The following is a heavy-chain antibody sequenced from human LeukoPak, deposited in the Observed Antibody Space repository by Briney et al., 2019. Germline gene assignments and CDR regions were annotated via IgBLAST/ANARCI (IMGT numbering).Heavy chain of an antibody. CDR1: GGSITSYY. Sequence: PSETLSLTCTVSGGSITSYYWSWIRQPPGKGLEYIGYIYYSGSTNYNPSLKSRVTISVDTSKNQFSLKLSSVTAADTAVYYCARLYYETGGYYYIDYWGQGTLVTASS. D-gene: IGHD3-22*01. CDR3: ARLYYETGGYYYIDY. CDR2: IYYSGST. J-gene: IGHJ4*02. V-gene: IGHV4-59*01.